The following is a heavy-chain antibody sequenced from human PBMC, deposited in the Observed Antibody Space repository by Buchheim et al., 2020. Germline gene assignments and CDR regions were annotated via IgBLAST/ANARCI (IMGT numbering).Heavy chain of an antibody. Sequence: EVQLVESGGGLVKPGGSLRLSCAASGFTFSSYSMNWVRQAPGKGLEWVSYISTSSSIIYYADSVKGRFTISRDNAKNSLYLQMNSLRDEDTAVYYCAREGQDSYGYRYYFDYWGQGTL. CDR3: AREGQDSYGYRYYFDY. J-gene: IGHJ4*02. V-gene: IGHV3-48*02. CDR2: ISTSSSII. D-gene: IGHD5-18*01. CDR1: GFTFSSYS.